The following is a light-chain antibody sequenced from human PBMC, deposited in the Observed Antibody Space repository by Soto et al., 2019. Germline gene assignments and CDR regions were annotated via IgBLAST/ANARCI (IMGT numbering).Light chain of an antibody. CDR2: GAS. Sequence: IVLTQSQGSLSLSPGERATLSCRASQSVSSSHLAWYQQKPGQAPRLLIYGASSRATGIPDRFSGSGSGTDFTLTISRLEPEDFAIYYCQQYVISVTFGQGTRLEIK. V-gene: IGKV3-20*01. CDR1: QSVSSSH. CDR3: QQYVISVT. J-gene: IGKJ5*01.